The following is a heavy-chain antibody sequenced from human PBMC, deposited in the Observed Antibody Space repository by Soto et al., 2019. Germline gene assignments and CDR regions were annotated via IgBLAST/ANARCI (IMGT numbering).Heavy chain of an antibody. J-gene: IGHJ6*02. V-gene: IGHV1-18*01. CDR1: GYXFTSYG. CDR3: ARKLVPAAKIQSDV. D-gene: IGHD2-2*01. Sequence: GPSVKVSCKASGYXFTSYGISWVRQAPGQGLEWMGWISAYNGNTNYAQKLQGRVTMTTDTSTSTAYMELGSLRSDDTAVYYCARKLVPAAKIQSDVWGQGTTVTVSS. CDR2: ISAYNGNT.